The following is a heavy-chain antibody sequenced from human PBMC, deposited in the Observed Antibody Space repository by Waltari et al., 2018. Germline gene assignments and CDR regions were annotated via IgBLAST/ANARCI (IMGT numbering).Heavy chain of an antibody. J-gene: IGHJ5*02. CDR1: GGSLNGFY. D-gene: IGHD4-4*01. CDR3: ARGVTVTTWFDP. CDR2: IYSTGSA. V-gene: IGHV4-4*07. Sequence: QVQLRESGPGLVKPSETLSLTCTVPGGSLNGFYWNWIRQSTGKGLEWIGRIYSTGSATYNPSLKSRVTMSIDTSNTQFYLRLTSVTAADTAMYYCARGVTVTTWFDPWGQGTLVTVSS.